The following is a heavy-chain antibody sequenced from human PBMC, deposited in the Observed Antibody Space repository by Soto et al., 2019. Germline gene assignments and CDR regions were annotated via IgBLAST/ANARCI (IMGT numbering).Heavy chain of an antibody. D-gene: IGHD1-26*01. J-gene: IGHJ4*02. Sequence: SETLSLTCTVSGGSISSGGYYWSWIRQHPGKGLEWIGYIYYSGSTYYNLSLKSRVTISVDTSKNQFSLKLSSVTAADTAVYYCARAWAGPPYFDYWGQGTLVTVSS. V-gene: IGHV4-31*03. CDR2: IYYSGST. CDR3: ARAWAGPPYFDY. CDR1: GGSISSGGYY.